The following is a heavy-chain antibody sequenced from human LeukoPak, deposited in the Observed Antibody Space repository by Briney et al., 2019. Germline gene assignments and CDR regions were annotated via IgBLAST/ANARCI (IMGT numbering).Heavy chain of an antibody. Sequence: GASVKVSCKASGYAFTNFGISWVRQAPGQGLEWMGWVSPYNGNTKYAQKLQGRVTMTTDTSTNAAYMELRSLRSDDTAVYYCARRHTAEGDHDFDYWGQGTLVTVSS. D-gene: IGHD2-21*02. CDR1: GYAFTNFG. CDR3: ARRHTAEGDHDFDY. CDR2: VSPYNGNT. V-gene: IGHV1-18*01. J-gene: IGHJ4*02.